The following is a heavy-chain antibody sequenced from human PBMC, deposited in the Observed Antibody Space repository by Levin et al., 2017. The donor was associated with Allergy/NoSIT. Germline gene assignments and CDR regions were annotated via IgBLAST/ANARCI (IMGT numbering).Heavy chain of an antibody. CDR3: ARGKDYIWGSYRVWWFDP. V-gene: IGHV4-34*01. CDR1: SFLFSS. CDR2: INHSGST. Sequence: SFLFSSFRWIRQPPGKGLEWLGEINHSGSTNYNPSLKSRVTISVSTSKNQFSLRLSSVTAADTAVYYCARGKDYIWGSYRVWWFDPWGQGTLVTVSS. D-gene: IGHD3-16*02. J-gene: IGHJ5*02.